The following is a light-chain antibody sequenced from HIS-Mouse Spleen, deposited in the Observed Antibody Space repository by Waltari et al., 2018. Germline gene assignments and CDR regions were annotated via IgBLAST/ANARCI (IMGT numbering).Light chain of an antibody. V-gene: IGLV2-14*03. Sequence: QSALTQPASVSGSPGQSITISCTGTSSDVGGYNYVSWYQQHPGKAPKLMIYDVSKRPSGVSNRFSGSKSGNTASLTISGLQADDEADYYCSSYTSSSFNVVFGGGTKLTVL. CDR2: DVS. J-gene: IGLJ2*01. CDR1: SSDVGGYNY. CDR3: SSYTSSSFNVV.